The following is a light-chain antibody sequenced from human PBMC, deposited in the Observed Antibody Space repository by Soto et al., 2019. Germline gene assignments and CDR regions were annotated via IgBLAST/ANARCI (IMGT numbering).Light chain of an antibody. V-gene: IGKV1-33*01. CDR3: QHYDNLPLI. Sequence: DIQMTQSPSSLSVSVGDRVTITCQASQDISNFLNWYQQKPGKAPKLLINDASNLETGVPSRFSGSGSGTDFTFTISSLQPEDIATYYCQHYDNLPLIFGQGTRLEIK. CDR1: QDISNF. J-gene: IGKJ5*01. CDR2: DAS.